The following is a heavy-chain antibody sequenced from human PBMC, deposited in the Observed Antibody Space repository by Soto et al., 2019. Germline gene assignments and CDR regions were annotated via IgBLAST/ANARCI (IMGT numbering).Heavy chain of an antibody. J-gene: IGHJ4*03. CDR1: VFTFSGYA. CDR3: AFKGPFHSNY. Sequence: PVGSLRLSCACSVFTFSGYAMTCVRHSPGKWLEWVSVISTSGDRPDYADSVKGRFTISRDNSKNMLYLQMNSLRVEDTAIYYCAFKGPFHSNYWGHGTPVTVSS. V-gene: IGHV3-23*01. CDR2: ISTSGDRP.